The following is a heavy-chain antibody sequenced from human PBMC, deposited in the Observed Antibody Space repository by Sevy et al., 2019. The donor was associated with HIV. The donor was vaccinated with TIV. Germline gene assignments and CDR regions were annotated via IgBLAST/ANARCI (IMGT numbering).Heavy chain of an antibody. V-gene: IGHV4-39*01. CDR1: GGSISSSSYY. CDR2: IYYSGST. Sequence: SETLSLTCTVSGGSISSSSYYWGWTRQPPGKGLEWIGSIYYSGSTYYNPSLKSRVTISVDTSKNQFSLKLSSVTAADTAVYYCARHRRRGRASPFDYWGQGTLVTVSS. CDR3: ARHRRRGRASPFDY. J-gene: IGHJ4*02. D-gene: IGHD3-16*01.